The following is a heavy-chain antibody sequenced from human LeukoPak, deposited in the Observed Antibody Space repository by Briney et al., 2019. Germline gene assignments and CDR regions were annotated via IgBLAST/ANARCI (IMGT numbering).Heavy chain of an antibody. CDR1: GFTFSSYS. J-gene: IGHJ4*02. CDR2: ISSSSSTI. D-gene: IGHD3-10*01. V-gene: IGHV3-48*04. Sequence: GGSLRLSCAASGFTFSSYSMNWVRQAPGKGLEWVSYISSSSSTIYYADSVKGRFTISRDNAKNSLYLQMNSLRAEDTAVYYCARDTRGRFAAMVRGVIDYWGQGTLVTVSS. CDR3: ARDTRGRFAAMVRGVIDY.